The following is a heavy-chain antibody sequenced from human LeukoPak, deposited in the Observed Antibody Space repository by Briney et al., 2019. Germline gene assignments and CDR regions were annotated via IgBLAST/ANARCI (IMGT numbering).Heavy chain of an antibody. J-gene: IGHJ4*02. CDR3: ARLAAYYDSSGYFLDC. CDR1: GGSISSSRYY. CDR2: IFYSGST. D-gene: IGHD3-22*01. Sequence: PSETLSLTCTVSGGSISSSRYYWGWIRQPPGKGLEWIGSIFYSGSTYYNPSLKSRVTISVDRSKNQFSLNLGSVTSADTAVYYCARLAAYYDSSGYFLDCWGQGTLVTVSS. V-gene: IGHV4-39*01.